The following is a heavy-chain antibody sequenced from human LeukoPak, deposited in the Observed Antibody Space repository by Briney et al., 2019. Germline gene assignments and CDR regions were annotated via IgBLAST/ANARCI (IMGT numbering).Heavy chain of an antibody. J-gene: IGHJ5*02. CDR1: GGSISSHY. D-gene: IGHD2-2*01. V-gene: IGHV4-59*11. CDR2: SYSGST. CDR3: ARDSCSSTNCYGMSWFDP. Sequence: SETLSLTCTVSGGSISSHYWSWIRQPPGKGLEWIGFSYSGSTNYNPSLKSRVTISIDTSKNQFSLKLSSVTAADTAVYYCARDSCSSTNCYGMSWFDPWGQGTLVTVSS.